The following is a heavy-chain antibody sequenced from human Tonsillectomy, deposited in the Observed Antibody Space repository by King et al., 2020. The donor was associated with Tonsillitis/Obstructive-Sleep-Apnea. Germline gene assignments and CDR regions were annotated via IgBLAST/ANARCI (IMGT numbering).Heavy chain of an antibody. J-gene: IGHJ4*02. CDR3: TRETATYSSGWYCYYFDY. CDR2: IRSKAYGGTT. Sequence: DVQLVESGGGLVQPGRSLRLSCTASGFTFGDYAMSWVRQAPGKGLEWVGFIRSKAYGGTTEYAASVKGRFTISRDDSKRIAYLQMNNLKTEDTAVYYCTRETATYSSGWYCYYFDYWGQGTLVIVSS. CDR1: GFTFGDYA. D-gene: IGHD6-19*01. V-gene: IGHV3-49*04.